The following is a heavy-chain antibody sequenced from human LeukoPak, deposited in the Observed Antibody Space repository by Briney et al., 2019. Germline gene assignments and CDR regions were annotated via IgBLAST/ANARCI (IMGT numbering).Heavy chain of an antibody. CDR1: GLAFSAYK. Sequence: GGSLRLSCAASGLAFSAYKMHWVRQAPRKGLVWVSRISTDGYTTDYADFVQGRSTASRDNTKNTWSLEMNSLRAEDTAVYYCVVGGSPGYWGQGTLVTVSS. CDR2: ISTDGYTT. CDR3: VVGGSPGY. J-gene: IGHJ4*02. V-gene: IGHV3-74*01. D-gene: IGHD2-15*01.